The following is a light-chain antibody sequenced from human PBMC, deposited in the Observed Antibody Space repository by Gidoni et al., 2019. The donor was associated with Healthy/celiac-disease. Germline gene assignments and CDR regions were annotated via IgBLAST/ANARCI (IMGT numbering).Light chain of an antibody. Sequence: SYVLTQPPSVSVAPGQTARITCGGNNIGSKSVLWYQQKPGQAPVLVVYDDSDRHSGNPARFSGSNSGNTATLTISRVEAGDEADYYCQVWDSSSDHPGVFGGGTKLTVL. J-gene: IGLJ3*02. CDR1: NIGSKS. V-gene: IGLV3-21*02. CDR3: QVWDSSSDHPGV. CDR2: DDS.